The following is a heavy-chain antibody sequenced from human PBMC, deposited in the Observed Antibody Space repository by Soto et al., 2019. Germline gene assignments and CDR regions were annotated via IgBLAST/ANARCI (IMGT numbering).Heavy chain of an antibody. CDR1: GFNFNIYA. V-gene: IGHV3-23*01. D-gene: IGHD3-16*01. J-gene: IGHJ4*01. CDR2: ITRNGGSK. CDR3: VRAYRTRSPS. Sequence: EVQLLESGGGLVQPGGSLTLSCAASGFNFNIYAMSWVRQALGKGLEWVSSITRNGGSKYYADSVKGRFTSSRDNSKATLQLRMNSLRVENTAVWFGVRAYRTRSPSWGHGTLVTVSS.